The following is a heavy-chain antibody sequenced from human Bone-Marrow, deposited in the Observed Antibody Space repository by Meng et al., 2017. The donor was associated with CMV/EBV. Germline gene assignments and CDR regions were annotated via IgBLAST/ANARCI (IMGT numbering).Heavy chain of an antibody. CDR1: GFTFSSYW. CDR3: AREGYCSSISCYKEYYYGMAV. Sequence: GESLKISCAASGFTFSSYWMSWVRQAPGKGLEWVANIKQDGSEKYYVDSVKGRFTISRDNAKNSLYLQMNRLRAEDTAVYYCAREGYCSSISCYKEYYYGMAVWGRWHTV. V-gene: IGHV3-7*01. J-gene: IGHJ6*02. CDR2: IKQDGSEK. D-gene: IGHD2-2*02.